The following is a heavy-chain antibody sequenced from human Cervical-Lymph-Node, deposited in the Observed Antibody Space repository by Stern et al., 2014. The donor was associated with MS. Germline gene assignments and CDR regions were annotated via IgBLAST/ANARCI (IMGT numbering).Heavy chain of an antibody. CDR3: AKNKRDYGDYLSTDVLDI. CDR2: ISSSGSTI. D-gene: IGHD4-17*01. Sequence: EVQLLESGGGLVPPGGSLRLSCAASGFIFSDYNMNWVRQAPGKGPEWLSIISSSGSTIYYAAAVKGRFTISRDNANNLLYLQLSGLRAEDTALYYCAKNKRDYGDYLSTDVLDIWGQGTIVTVSS. V-gene: IGHV3-48*01. J-gene: IGHJ3*02. CDR1: GFIFSDYN.